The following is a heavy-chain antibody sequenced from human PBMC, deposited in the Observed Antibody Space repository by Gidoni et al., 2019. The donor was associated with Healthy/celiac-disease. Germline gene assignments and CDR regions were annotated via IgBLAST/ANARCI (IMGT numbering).Heavy chain of an antibody. CDR1: GFTFDDYA. Sequence: EVQLVESGGGLVQPGRSLRLSCAASGFTFDDYAMHWVRQAPGKGLEWVSGISWNSGSIGYADSVKGRFTISRDNAKNSLYLQMNSLRAEDTALYYCAKGATDEDDAFDIWGQGTMVTVSS. CDR2: ISWNSGSI. CDR3: AKGATDEDDAFDI. D-gene: IGHD1-26*01. J-gene: IGHJ3*02. V-gene: IGHV3-9*01.